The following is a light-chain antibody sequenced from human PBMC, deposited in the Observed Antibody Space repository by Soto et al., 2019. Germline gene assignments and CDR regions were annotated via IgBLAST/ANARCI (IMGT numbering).Light chain of an antibody. CDR3: QQYYSYPPYT. V-gene: IGKV1-8*01. Sequence: AIRMTQSPSSLSASTGDRVTITCRASQGISSYLAWYQQKPGKAPKLLIYAASTLQSGVPSRFSGSGSGTYFTLTISCLQSEAFATYYCQQYYSYPPYTFGQGTKLEIK. J-gene: IGKJ2*01. CDR2: AAS. CDR1: QGISSY.